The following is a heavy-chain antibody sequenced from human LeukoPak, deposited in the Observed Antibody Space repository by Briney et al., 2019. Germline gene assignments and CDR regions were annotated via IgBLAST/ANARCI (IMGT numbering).Heavy chain of an antibody. CDR3: TRDQYYFDSSGLPDY. CDR1: GFSLSNYW. Sequence: GGSLRLSCAVSGFSLSNYWMNWVRRAPGKGLVWVSRINSDGSRTRYADSVKGRFTISRDNGKNTLYLQMNSLRAEDTAVYYCTRDQYYFDSSGLPDYWGQGTLVTVSS. J-gene: IGHJ4*02. D-gene: IGHD3-22*01. V-gene: IGHV3-74*01. CDR2: INSDGSRT.